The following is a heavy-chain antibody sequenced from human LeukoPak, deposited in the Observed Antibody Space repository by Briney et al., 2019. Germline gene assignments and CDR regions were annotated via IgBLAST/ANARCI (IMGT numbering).Heavy chain of an antibody. J-gene: IGHJ4*02. CDR2: IYSGGNT. CDR1: GFTAVSVNY. D-gene: IGHD3-3*01. CDR3: ASERRYDFWSGYGY. Sequence: PGGSLRLSCAASGFTAVSVNYMSWVRPAPGKGLEWVSVIYSGGNTYYADFVKGRLTISRHNSKNTLYLQMNSLRAEDTAVYYCASERRYDFWSGYGYWGQGIQVTVSS. V-gene: IGHV3-53*04.